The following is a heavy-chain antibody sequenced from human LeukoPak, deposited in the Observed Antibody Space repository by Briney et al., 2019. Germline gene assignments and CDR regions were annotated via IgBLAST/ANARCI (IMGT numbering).Heavy chain of an antibody. CDR1: GGSISSSSYY. D-gene: IGHD2-15*01. J-gene: IGHJ6*02. Sequence: SETLSLTCTVSGGSISSSSYYWGWIRQPPGKGLEWIGSIYYSGSTYYNPSLKSRVTISVDTSKNQFSLKLSSVTAADTAVYYCARWLYCSGGSCKYGMDVWGQGTTVTVSS. CDR2: IYYSGST. V-gene: IGHV4-39*07. CDR3: ARWLYCSGGSCKYGMDV.